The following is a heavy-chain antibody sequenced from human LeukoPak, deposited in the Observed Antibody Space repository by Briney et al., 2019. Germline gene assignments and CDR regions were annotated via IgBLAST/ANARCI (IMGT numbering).Heavy chain of an antibody. D-gene: IGHD6-13*01. CDR1: GGSFSGYY. V-gene: IGHV4-34*01. J-gene: IGHJ4*02. Sequence: PSETLSLTCAVYGGSFSGYYWSWIRQPPGKGLEWLGEINHSGSTNYNPSLKSRVTISVDTSKNQFSLKLSSVTAADTAVYYCARKGSSWQGAARTVFDYWGQGTLVTVSS. CDR2: INHSGST. CDR3: ARKGSSWQGAARTVFDY.